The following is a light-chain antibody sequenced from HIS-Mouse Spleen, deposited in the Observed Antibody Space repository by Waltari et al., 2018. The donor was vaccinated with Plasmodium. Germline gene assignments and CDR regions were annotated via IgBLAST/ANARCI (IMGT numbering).Light chain of an antibody. V-gene: IGLV3-10*01. CDR2: EYS. J-gene: IGLJ3*02. Sequence: SYELTQPPPVSVSPGQTARIPCHGAAFPKKYVYLYQQKSGHAPVLVIYEYSKRPSGIPGRFSGSSSGTMATLTISGAQVEDEADYYCYSTDSSGNHRVFGGGTKLTVL. CDR3: YSTDSSGNHRV. CDR1: AFPKKY.